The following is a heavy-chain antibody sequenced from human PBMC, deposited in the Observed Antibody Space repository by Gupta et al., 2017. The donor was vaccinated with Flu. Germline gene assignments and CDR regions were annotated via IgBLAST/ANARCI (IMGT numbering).Heavy chain of an antibody. CDR1: GFSFKNSG. J-gene: IGHJ6*02. CDR2: ISYDGSNK. Sequence: QEQVVESGGGVVQPGRSLRLSCASSGFSFKNSGIPWVSQASGKGLEWVAVISYDGSNKYYADSVKGRFIISRDNSKNTLYLQMNSLRSEDTAVYYCAKDWRWNNNNYGMNVWGPGTTVTVSS. V-gene: IGHV3-30*18. D-gene: IGHD5-24*01. CDR3: AKDWRWNNNNYGMNV.